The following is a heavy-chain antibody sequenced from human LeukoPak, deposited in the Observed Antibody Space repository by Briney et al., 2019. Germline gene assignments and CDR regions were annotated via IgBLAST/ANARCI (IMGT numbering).Heavy chain of an antibody. J-gene: IGHJ5*02. Sequence: SVKVSCKASGGTFSSYAISWVRQAPGQGLEWMGGIIPIFGTANYAQKFQGRATITADESTSTAYMELSSLRSEDAAVYYCARGSWYLGYDLHWFDPWGQGTLVTVSS. CDR2: IIPIFGTA. CDR3: ARGSWYLGYDLHWFDP. V-gene: IGHV1-69*01. D-gene: IGHD5-12*01. CDR1: GGTFSSYA.